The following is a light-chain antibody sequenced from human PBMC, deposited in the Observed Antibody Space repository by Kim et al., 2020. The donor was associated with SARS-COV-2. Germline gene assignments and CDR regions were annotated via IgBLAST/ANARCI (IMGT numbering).Light chain of an antibody. CDR2: EDS. J-gene: IGLJ3*02. CDR3: QAWASSTGV. V-gene: IGLV3-1*01. CDR1: KLGDKY. Sequence: VSPGQPASIPCSGDKLGDKYTCWYQQKPGQSPVLVIYEDSKRPSGIPERFSGSNSGNTATLTISGTQAMDEADYYCQAWASSTGVFGGGTQLTVL.